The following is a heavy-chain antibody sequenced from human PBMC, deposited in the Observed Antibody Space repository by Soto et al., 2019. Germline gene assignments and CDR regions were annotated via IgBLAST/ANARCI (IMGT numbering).Heavy chain of an antibody. J-gene: IGHJ1*01. D-gene: IGHD3-3*01. V-gene: IGHV3-30*18. CDR2: ISYDGSNK. CDR1: GFTFSSYG. Sequence: GGSLILSCAASGFTFSSYGMHWVRQAPGKGLEWVAVISYDGSNKYYADSVKGRFTISRDNSKNTLYLQMNSLRAEDTAVYYCAKYPQIFRVVTLQHWGQGTLVTVYS. CDR3: AKYPQIFRVVTLQH.